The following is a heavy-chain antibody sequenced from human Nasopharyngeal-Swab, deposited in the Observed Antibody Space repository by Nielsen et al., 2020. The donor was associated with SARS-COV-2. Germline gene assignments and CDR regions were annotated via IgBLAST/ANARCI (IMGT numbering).Heavy chain of an antibody. J-gene: IGHJ4*02. V-gene: IGHV3-53*04. CDR3: ARDSHKGTS. CDR1: GFTFSSYW. D-gene: IGHD2-8*01. Sequence: GGSLRLSCAASGFTFSSYWMHWVRQAPGKGLEWVSVIYSGGSTYYADSVKGRFTISRHNSKNTLYLQMNSLRAEDTAVYYCARDSHKGTSWGQGTLVTVSS. CDR2: IYSGGST.